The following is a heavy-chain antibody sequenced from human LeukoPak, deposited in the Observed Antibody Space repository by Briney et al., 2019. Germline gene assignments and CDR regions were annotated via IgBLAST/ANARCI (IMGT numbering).Heavy chain of an antibody. CDR1: GYTFSSFD. D-gene: IGHD2-2*01. CDR3: ARGIRNQLLSEY. Sequence: GASVKVSCKTSGYTFSSFDVIWVRQATGQGLEWIGWMNPNSPNTGYAQKFRGRVTMTGDTSISTAYMELSSLISEDTAVYYCARGIRNQLLSEYWGQGSLVTVSS. V-gene: IGHV1-8*01. J-gene: IGHJ4*02. CDR2: MNPNSPNT.